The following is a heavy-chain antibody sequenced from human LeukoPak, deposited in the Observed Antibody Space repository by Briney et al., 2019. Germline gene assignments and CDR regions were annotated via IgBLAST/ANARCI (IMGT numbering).Heavy chain of an antibody. D-gene: IGHD1-26*01. CDR2: IYYSGST. CDR1: GGSISSYY. J-gene: IGHJ3*02. CDR3: ARDYSMTHAFDM. V-gene: IGHV4-59*01. Sequence: KPSETLSLTCTVSGGSISSYYWSWIRQPPGKGLEWIGYIYYSGSTNYNPSLKSRVTISVDTSKNQFSLKLSSVTAADTALYYCARDYSMTHAFDMWGQGTLVTVS.